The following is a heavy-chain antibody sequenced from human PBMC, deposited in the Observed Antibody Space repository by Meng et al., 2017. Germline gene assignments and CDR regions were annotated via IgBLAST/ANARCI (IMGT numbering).Heavy chain of an antibody. CDR3: ARVGSFLRDY. J-gene: IGHJ4*02. V-gene: IGHV4-34*01. CDR1: GGSFSGYY. Sequence: QVQLQQWGAGLLEPSETLSLTCAVYGGSFSGYYWSWIRQPPGKGLEWIGEINHSGSTNYNPSLKSRVTISVDTSKNQFSLKLSSVTAADTAVYYCARVGSFLRDYWGQGTLVTVSS. D-gene: IGHD2/OR15-2a*01. CDR2: INHSGST.